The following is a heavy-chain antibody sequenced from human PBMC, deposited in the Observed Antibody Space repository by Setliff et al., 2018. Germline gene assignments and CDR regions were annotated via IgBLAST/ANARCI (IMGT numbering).Heavy chain of an antibody. J-gene: IGHJ6*02. CDR2: IWNDGSTK. CDR1: GFSVSNYG. Sequence: PGGSLRLSCVASGFSVSNYGMNWVRQAPGKGLEWVALIWNDGSTKFYGDSVKGRFTISRDNSKNTLYLQMDTLRAEDTAIYYCARNWATAQHYYYGMDVWGQGTTVTVSS. V-gene: IGHV3-33*08. CDR3: ARNWATAQHYYYGMDV. D-gene: IGHD2-21*02.